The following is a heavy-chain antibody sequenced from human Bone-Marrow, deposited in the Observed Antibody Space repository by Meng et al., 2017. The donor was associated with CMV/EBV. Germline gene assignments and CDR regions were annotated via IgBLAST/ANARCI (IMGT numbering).Heavy chain of an antibody. CDR3: ATGVADFEY. V-gene: IGHV1-8*01. CDR1: GYTFTSYD. Sequence: QVQLVQSGADENKPGASVKASCKASGYTFTSYDINSVRQAAGQGLEWMGWMNPNSGNTDYAQKFQGRVTMTRNISKSTAYMDLSSLRSEDTAVYYCATGVADFEYWGQGTLVTVSS. D-gene: IGHD6-19*01. CDR2: MNPNSGNT. J-gene: IGHJ4*02.